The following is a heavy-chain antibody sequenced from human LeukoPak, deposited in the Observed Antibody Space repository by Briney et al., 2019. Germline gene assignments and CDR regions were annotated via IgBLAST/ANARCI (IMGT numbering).Heavy chain of an antibody. CDR2: IFHSGST. Sequence: TSETLSLTCSVSGYSISSGFYWGWIRQPPGKGLEWIGSIFHSGSTYYNPSLKSRVTISVDTSKDQFSLKLSSVTAADTAVYYCARANYYDSSGYSRGAFDIWGQGTMVTVSS. CDR3: ARANYYDSSGYSRGAFDI. J-gene: IGHJ3*02. V-gene: IGHV4-38-2*02. D-gene: IGHD3-22*01. CDR1: GYSISSGFY.